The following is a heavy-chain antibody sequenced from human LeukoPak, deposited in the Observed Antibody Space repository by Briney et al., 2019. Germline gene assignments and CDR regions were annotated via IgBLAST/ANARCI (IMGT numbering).Heavy chain of an antibody. Sequence: PSETLSLTCSVSGGSISSSSYYWGWIRQPPGKGLEWIGNIYYSGTTYYNPSLKSRVTISVDTSKNQFSLKLSSVTAADTAVYYCARDHNIAAATTYYKYNWFDPWGQGTLVTVSS. CDR3: ARDHNIAAATTYYKYNWFDP. D-gene: IGHD6-13*01. CDR2: IYYSGTT. CDR1: GGSISSSSYY. V-gene: IGHV4-39*07. J-gene: IGHJ5*02.